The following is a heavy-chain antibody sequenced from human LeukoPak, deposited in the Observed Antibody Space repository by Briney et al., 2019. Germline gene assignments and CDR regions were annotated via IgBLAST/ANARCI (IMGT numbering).Heavy chain of an antibody. V-gene: IGHV3-15*01. CDR1: GFTFSNAW. J-gene: IGHJ4*02. Sequence: GGSLRLSCAASGFTFSNAWMSWVRQAPGKGLEWVGRIKSKNDGGTTDYAAPVKGRFTISRDDSKNTLYLQMNSLKTEDTAVYYCTTDQAMAPYWGQGTLVTVSS. CDR3: TTDQAMAPY. D-gene: IGHD5-18*01. CDR2: IKSKNDGGTT.